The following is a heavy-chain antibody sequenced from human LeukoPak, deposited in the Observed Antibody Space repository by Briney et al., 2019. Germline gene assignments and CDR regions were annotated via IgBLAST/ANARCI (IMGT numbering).Heavy chain of an antibody. V-gene: IGHV1-2*02. D-gene: IGHD3-10*01. CDR3: ARSREPPQYGSGSHYYFDY. CDR2: INPNSGGT. Sequence: ASVKVSCEASGYTFTGYYMHWVRQAPGQGLEWMGWINPNSGGTNYAQKFQGRVTMTRDTSISTAYMELSRLRSDDTAVYYCARSREPPQYGSGSHYYFDYWGQGTLVTVSS. CDR1: GYTFTGYY. J-gene: IGHJ4*02.